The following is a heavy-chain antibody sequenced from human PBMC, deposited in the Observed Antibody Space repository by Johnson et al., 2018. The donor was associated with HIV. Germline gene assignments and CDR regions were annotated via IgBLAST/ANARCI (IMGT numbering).Heavy chain of an antibody. Sequence: SLRLSCAASGFTFSNAWMSWVRQAPGKGLEWVSAISGSGGSTYYADSVKGRFTISRDNSKNTLYLQMNSLRAEDTAVYYCAKNTAMVGDAFDIWGQGTMVTVSS. CDR2: ISGSGGST. CDR3: AKNTAMVGDAFDI. J-gene: IGHJ3*02. CDR1: GFTFSNAW. D-gene: IGHD5-18*01. V-gene: IGHV3-23*01.